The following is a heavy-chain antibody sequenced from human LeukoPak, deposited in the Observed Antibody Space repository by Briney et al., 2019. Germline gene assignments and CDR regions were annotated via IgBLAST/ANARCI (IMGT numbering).Heavy chain of an antibody. CDR2: FDSEDGET. D-gene: IGHD3-10*01. J-gene: IGHJ5*02. CDR1: GYTLTELS. CDR3: ATVISWFDP. Sequence: ASVKVSCKVSGYTLTELSMQWVRQSPGKGLEWMGGFDSEDGETIYAQKFQGRVTMTEDTSTDTAYMELSSLRSEDTAVYYCATVISWFDPWGQGTLVTVSS. V-gene: IGHV1-24*01.